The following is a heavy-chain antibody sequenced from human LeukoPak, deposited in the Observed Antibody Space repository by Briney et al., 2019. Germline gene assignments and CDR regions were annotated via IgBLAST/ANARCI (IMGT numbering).Heavy chain of an antibody. V-gene: IGHV3-9*01. CDR1: GFIFNNYA. CDR3: VRKRRFGNYYYYGMDV. J-gene: IGHJ6*02. CDR2: ISWNSGTI. D-gene: IGHD3-16*01. Sequence: GGSLRLSCAGSGFIFNNYAMHWVRQPPGKGLEWVSGISWNSGTIDYADSVRGRFTISRDNAKNSLFLQMTSLRVEDTAIYYCVRKRRFGNYYYYGMDVWGQGTTVTVSS.